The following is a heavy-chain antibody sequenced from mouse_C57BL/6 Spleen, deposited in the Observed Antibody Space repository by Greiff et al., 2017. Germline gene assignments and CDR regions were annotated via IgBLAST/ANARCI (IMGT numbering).Heavy chain of an antibody. CDR2: ISYDGSN. CDR3: AREAAQALGRAMDY. Sequence: EVQLQESGPGLVKPSQSLSLTCSVTGYSITSGYYWNWIRQFPGNKLEWMGYISYDGSNNSNPSLKNRISITRDTSKNQFFLKLNSVTTEDTATYYCAREAAQALGRAMDYWGQGTSVTVSS. CDR1: GYSITSGYY. J-gene: IGHJ4*01. V-gene: IGHV3-6*01. D-gene: IGHD3-2*02.